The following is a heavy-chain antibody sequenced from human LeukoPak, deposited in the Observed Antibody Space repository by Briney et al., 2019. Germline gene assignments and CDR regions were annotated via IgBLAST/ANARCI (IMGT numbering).Heavy chain of an antibody. J-gene: IGHJ3*02. CDR1: GFTFSNAW. CDR3: TTADGRDGYNVDAFDI. Sequence: PGGSLRLSCAASGFTFSNAWMSWVRQAPGKGLEWVGRIKCKTDGGTTDYAAPVKGRFTISRDDSKNTLYLQMNSLKTEDTAVYYCTTADGRDGYNVDAFDIWGQGTMVTVSS. CDR2: IKCKTDGGTT. V-gene: IGHV3-15*01. D-gene: IGHD5-24*01.